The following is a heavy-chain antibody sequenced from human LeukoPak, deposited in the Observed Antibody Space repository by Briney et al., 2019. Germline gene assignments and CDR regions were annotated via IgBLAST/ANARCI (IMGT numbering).Heavy chain of an antibody. J-gene: IGHJ4*02. CDR1: GGTFSSYA. Sequence: GASVKVSCKASGGTFSSYAISWVRQAPGQGLEWMGIINPSGGSTSYAQKFQGRVTMTRDTSTSTVYMELSSLRSEDTAVYYCARGMCSGGSCYSDDYWGQGTLVTVSS. CDR2: INPSGGST. D-gene: IGHD2-15*01. CDR3: ARGMCSGGSCYSDDY. V-gene: IGHV1-46*01.